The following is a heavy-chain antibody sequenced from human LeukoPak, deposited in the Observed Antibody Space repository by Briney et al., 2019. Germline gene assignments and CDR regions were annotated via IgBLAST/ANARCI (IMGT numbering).Heavy chain of an antibody. J-gene: IGHJ3*02. CDR3: ARHEIMVSYDAFDI. Sequence: SETLSLTCTVSGDSISGYYWNWIRQPPGKGLEWIGFVHYSGSTNYNPFLKSRVTISVDISKNQFSLNLSSVTAADTAVYYCARHEIMVSYDAFDIWGQGTMVTVSS. CDR2: VHYSGST. D-gene: IGHD3/OR15-3a*01. CDR1: GDSISGYY. V-gene: IGHV4-59*01.